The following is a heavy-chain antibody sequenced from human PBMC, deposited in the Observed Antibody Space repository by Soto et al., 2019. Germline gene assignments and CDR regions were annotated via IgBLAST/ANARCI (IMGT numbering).Heavy chain of an antibody. CDR1: VGSISSRSYS. CDR3: ARDLWGVGVPGP. Sequence: PSETLSLTCSVSVGSISSRSYSWGWIRQPPGEGLEWIGTFYYSENTYYNPSLKSRVSISVDTSKNQFSLKVSSVTAADTAVYYCARDLWGVGVPGPWGQGTLVTVSS. V-gene: IGHV4-39*02. CDR2: FYYSENT. D-gene: IGHD3-16*01. J-gene: IGHJ5*02.